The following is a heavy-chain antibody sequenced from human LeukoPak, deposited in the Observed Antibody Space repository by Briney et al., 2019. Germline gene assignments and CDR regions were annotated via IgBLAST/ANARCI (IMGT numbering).Heavy chain of an antibody. V-gene: IGHV3-20*04. CDR1: GFTFDDYG. Sequence: GGSLRLSCAASGFTFDDYGMSWVRHAPGKGLEWVSGINWNGGSTVYADSVKGRFTISRDNAKNSLYLQMNSLRAEDTALYYCARARYFDWFYCYYMDVWGKGTTVTVSS. CDR3: ARARYFDWFYCYYMDV. D-gene: IGHD3-9*01. CDR2: INWNGGST. J-gene: IGHJ6*03.